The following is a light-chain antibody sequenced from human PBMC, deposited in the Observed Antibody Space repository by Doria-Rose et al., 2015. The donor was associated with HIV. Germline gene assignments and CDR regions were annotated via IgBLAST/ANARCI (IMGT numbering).Light chain of an antibody. Sequence: QSPATMSASPGEKLTISCSASSSVRYLYWYQQKPGSSPKVWIYRTSNLASGVPARCSGSGSGTASSLTISSMEAEDAATYYCQQYHSYPRTFGGGTKVQLK. CDR3: QQYHSYPRT. CDR2: RTS. J-gene: IGKJ4*02. CDR1: SSVRY. V-gene: IGKV3-15*01.